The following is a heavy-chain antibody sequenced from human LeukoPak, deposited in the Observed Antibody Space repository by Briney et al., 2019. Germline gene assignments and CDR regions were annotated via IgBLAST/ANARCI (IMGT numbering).Heavy chain of an antibody. V-gene: IGHV3-7*01. J-gene: IGHJ4*02. Sequence: GGSLRLSCAPSGFTFSRYWMSWVRQTPGKGLEWVANINEDGSEEYYVDSVRGRVTVAGDNAKNSLSLQMNILRAEDTAVYYCARAGDGTAARDYWGQGTLVTVSS. D-gene: IGHD2-15*01. CDR1: GFTFSRYW. CDR2: INEDGSEE. CDR3: ARAGDGTAARDY.